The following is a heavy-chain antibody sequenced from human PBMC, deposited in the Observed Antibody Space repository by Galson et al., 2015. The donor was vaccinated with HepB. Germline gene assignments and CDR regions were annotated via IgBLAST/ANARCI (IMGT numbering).Heavy chain of an antibody. D-gene: IGHD5-18*01. Sequence: SLRLSCAASGFTFSGYAMHWVRQAPGKGLEWVAVISNDGSNRYYADSVKGRFTISSNNSKNTLYLQMNSLRAEDTAIYYCAKDGGRGYTYGPNWFDPWGQGTLVTVSS. CDR1: GFTFSGYA. CDR3: AKDGGRGYTYGPNWFDP. J-gene: IGHJ5*02. V-gene: IGHV3-30*04. CDR2: ISNDGSNR.